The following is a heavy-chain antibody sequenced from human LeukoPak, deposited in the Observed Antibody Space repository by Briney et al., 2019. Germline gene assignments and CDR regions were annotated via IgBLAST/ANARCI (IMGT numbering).Heavy chain of an antibody. D-gene: IGHD6-19*01. CDR3: ARGRYSSGWYAN. Sequence: GGSLKLSVQPSGLPARSTSRGWFRRLPGRGLGGFSVIYSGGSTYYADSVKGRFTISRDNSKNTLYLQMNSLRAEDTAVYYCARGRYSSGWYANWGQGTLVTVSS. V-gene: IGHV3-53*01. CDR2: IYSGGST. J-gene: IGHJ4*02. CDR1: GLPARSTS.